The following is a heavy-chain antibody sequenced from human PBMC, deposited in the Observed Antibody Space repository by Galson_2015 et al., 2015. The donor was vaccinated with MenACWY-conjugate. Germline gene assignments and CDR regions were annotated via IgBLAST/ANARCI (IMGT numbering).Heavy chain of an antibody. V-gene: IGHV3-33*01. D-gene: IGHD3-9*01. Sequence: ALRLPCAAVCVAFSRCGLHCVRRAPGKGLVWVTGSWFVGKNDDYADSVKGRFTISGDDSKNSVSLQMTDLSADDTAVYYCARTCTGSVCYTTPFDSWGKGTLVSVSS. J-gene: IGHJ4*02. CDR1: CVAFSRCG. CDR3: ARTCTGSVCYTTPFDS. CDR2: SWFVGKND.